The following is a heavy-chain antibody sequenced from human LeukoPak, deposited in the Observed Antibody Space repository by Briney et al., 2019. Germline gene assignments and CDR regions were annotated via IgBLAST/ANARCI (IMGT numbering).Heavy chain of an antibody. CDR1: GYTFTSYY. CDR2: INPSGGST. D-gene: IGHD6-13*01. Sequence: ASVKVSCKASGYTFTSYYMHWVRQAPGQGLEWMGIINPSGGSTSYAQKFRGRVTMTRDTSISTAYMELSRLRSDDTAVYYCARGGVVIAAAGTNWFDPWGQGTLVTVSS. J-gene: IGHJ5*02. CDR3: ARGGVVIAAAGTNWFDP. V-gene: IGHV1-46*01.